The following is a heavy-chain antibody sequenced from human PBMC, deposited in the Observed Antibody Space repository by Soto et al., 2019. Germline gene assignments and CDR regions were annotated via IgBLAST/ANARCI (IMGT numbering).Heavy chain of an antibody. Sequence: QVQLQESGPGLVKPSETLSLTCTVSGDSISVYYWSWIRQPPGKGLEWIGYIYYSGSTNYNPSLKSRVTISVDTSKTQFSLRLSSVTAADTAVYFCARERAPVYAIGWFDPWGQGTLVTVSS. D-gene: IGHD2-8*01. V-gene: IGHV4-59*01. CDR3: ARERAPVYAIGWFDP. CDR2: IYYSGST. CDR1: GDSISVYY. J-gene: IGHJ5*02.